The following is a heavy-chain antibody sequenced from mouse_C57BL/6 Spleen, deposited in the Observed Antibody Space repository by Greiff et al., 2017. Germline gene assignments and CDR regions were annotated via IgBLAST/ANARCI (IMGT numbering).Heavy chain of an antibody. Sequence: QVQLKQPGAELVRPGSSVKLSCKASGYTFTSYWMHWVKQRPIQGLEWIGNIDPSDSETHYNQKFKDKATLTVDKSSSTAYMQLSSLTSEDSAVYYWARGGGRAMDYWGQGTSVTVSS. CDR3: ARGGGRAMDY. J-gene: IGHJ4*01. CDR2: IDPSDSET. CDR1: GYTFTSYW. V-gene: IGHV1-52*01.